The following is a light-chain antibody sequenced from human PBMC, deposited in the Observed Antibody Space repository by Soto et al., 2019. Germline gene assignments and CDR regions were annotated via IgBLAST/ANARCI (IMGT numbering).Light chain of an antibody. CDR2: HVS. V-gene: IGLV2-14*01. CDR1: SSDVGNYDY. CDR3: ISYTTSGTYV. J-gene: IGLJ1*01. Sequence: QSALTQPASVSGSPGQSITIPCTGSSSDVGNYDYVSWYQQHPGKAPRLMIYHVSYRPSGVSYRCSGSKSGNTASLTISGLQAEDEADYYCISYTTSGTYVFGSGTKLTVL.